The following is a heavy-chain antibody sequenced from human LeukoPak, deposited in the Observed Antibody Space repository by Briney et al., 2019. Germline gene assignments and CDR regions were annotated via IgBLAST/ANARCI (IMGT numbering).Heavy chain of an antibody. CDR3: ARASPDIVVVVAATELDY. J-gene: IGHJ4*02. Sequence: GASVKVSCKASGYTFTGYYMHWVRQAPGQGLEWMGWINPNSGGTNYAQKFQGRVTMTRDTSISTAYMELSRLRSDDTAVYCCARASPDIVVVVAATELDYWGQGTLVTVSS. D-gene: IGHD2-15*01. CDR2: INPNSGGT. V-gene: IGHV1-2*02. CDR1: GYTFTGYY.